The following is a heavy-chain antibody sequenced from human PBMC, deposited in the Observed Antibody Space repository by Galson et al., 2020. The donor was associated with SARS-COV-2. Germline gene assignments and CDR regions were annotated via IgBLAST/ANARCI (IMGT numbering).Heavy chain of an antibody. V-gene: IGHV3-33*01. CDR3: ARDGQSSSGWAFDY. J-gene: IGHJ4*02. CDR1: GFTFESHA. CDR2: IFYDGSNK. D-gene: IGHD6-19*01. Sequence: GGSLRLSCAASGFTFESHAMHWVRQATGKGLEWVAQIFYDGSNKYYVDSLKGRFTISRDNSENTVYLQMNNLRVEDTAVYYCARDGQSSSGWAFDYWGLGTLVTVSS.